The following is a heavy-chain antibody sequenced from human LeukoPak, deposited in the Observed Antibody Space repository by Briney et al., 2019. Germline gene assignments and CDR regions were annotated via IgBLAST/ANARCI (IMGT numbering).Heavy chain of an antibody. V-gene: IGHV3-33*01. CDR1: GFTFSSYG. D-gene: IGHD5-24*01. Sequence: PGGSLRLSCAASGFTFSSYGMHWVRQAPGKGLEWVAVIWYDGSKKYYADSVKGRFTISRDNSKNTLYLQMNSLRAEDTAVYYCARDLMGLDGYTVFAYWGQGTLVTVSS. CDR3: ARDLMGLDGYTVFAY. CDR2: IWYDGSKK. J-gene: IGHJ4*02.